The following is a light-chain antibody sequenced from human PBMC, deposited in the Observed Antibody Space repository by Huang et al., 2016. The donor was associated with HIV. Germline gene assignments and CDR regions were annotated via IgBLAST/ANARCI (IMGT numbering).Light chain of an antibody. CDR2: AAS. V-gene: IGKV1-NL1*01. CDR1: QGISNS. J-gene: IGKJ5*01. Sequence: DIQMTQSPSSLSASVGDRVTITCRASQGISNSLAWYQQKPGKAPKLLLYAASRLKSGVPSRFSGSGSGTEYTLTISSLQPEDFATYYCQQYYSTPPITFGQGTRLEIK. CDR3: QQYYSTPPIT.